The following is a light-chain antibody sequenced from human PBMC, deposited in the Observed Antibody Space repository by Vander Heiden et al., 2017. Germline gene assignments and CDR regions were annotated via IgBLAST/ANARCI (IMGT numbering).Light chain of an antibody. Sequence: IVMTQSPDSLAVSLGERATINCKSSQSVLYSSKNTINLAWYQKKQGQPLKLRIFVEPTRESGVHDGLSGSESGQDFTLPIGSLQAEEVAVYYCQQHKRTPFTFGQGTKVEIK. J-gene: IGKJ1*01. CDR1: QSVLYSSKNTIN. V-gene: IGKV4-1*01. CDR3: QQHKRTPFT. CDR2: VEP.